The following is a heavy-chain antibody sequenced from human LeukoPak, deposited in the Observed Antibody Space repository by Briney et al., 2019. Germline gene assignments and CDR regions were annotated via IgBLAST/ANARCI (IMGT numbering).Heavy chain of an antibody. J-gene: IGHJ4*02. CDR2: ISDSGDAT. V-gene: IGHV3-23*01. D-gene: IGHD4-23*01. CDR1: GFISSYYG. Sequence: GGSLRLSCAVSGFISSYYGMNWVRQAPGKGLEWVSAISDSGDATYYADSVKGRFTISRDNSKSTLYLQMNNLRAEDTALYYCAKERGHSKPFDYWGQGTLVTVSS. CDR3: AKERGHSKPFDY.